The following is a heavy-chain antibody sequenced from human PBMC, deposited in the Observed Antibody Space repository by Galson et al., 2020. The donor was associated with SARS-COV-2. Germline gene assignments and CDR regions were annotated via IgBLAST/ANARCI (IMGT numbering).Heavy chain of an antibody. CDR3: ARDITGTTLYGMDV. Sequence: GGSLRLSCAASGFNFSSYGMHWVRQAPGKGLEWVAVIWYDGSNKYYADSVKGRFTISRDNSKNTLYLQMNSLRAEDTAVYYCARDITGTTLYGMDVWGQGTTVTVSS. D-gene: IGHD1-20*01. J-gene: IGHJ6*02. CDR1: GFNFSSYG. V-gene: IGHV3-33*01. CDR2: IWYDGSNK.